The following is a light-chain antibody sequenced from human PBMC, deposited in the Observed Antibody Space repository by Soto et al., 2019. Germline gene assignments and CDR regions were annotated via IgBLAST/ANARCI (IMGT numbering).Light chain of an antibody. V-gene: IGLV2-8*01. CDR2: EVS. Sequence: QSALTQPPSASGSPGQSVTISCTGTSSDVCGYNYVSWYQQHPGKAPKLMIYEVSKRPSGVPDRFSGSKSGNTASLTVSGLQAEDEADYYCSSYAGSNHLVFGGGTLLTVL. CDR1: SSDVCGYNY. J-gene: IGLJ2*01. CDR3: SSYAGSNHLV.